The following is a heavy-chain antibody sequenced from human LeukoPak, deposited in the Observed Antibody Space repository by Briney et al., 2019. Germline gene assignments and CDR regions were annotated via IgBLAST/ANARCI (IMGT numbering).Heavy chain of an antibody. D-gene: IGHD3-22*01. Sequence: SETLSLTCTVSGVSISSSSYYWGWIRQPPGKGLEWIGSIYYSGSTYYNPSLKSRVTISVDTSKNQFSLKLSSVTAADTAVYYCARTDSSGYYYYYYYGMDVWGQGTTVTVSS. CDR1: GVSISSSSYY. J-gene: IGHJ6*02. CDR2: IYYSGST. CDR3: ARTDSSGYYYYYYYGMDV. V-gene: IGHV4-39*07.